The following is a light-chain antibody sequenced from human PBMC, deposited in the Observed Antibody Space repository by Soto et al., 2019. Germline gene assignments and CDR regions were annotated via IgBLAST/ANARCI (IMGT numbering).Light chain of an antibody. CDR2: DVS. J-gene: IGLJ1*01. CDR3: SSYSSSSTLGV. V-gene: IGLV2-14*01. Sequence: QSALTQPASVSGSPGQSITISCTGTSSDVGGYNYVSWFQQHPGKAPKLMIYDVSNRPSGVSNLFSASKSGNTASLTISGLHAEDEADYYCSSYSSSSTLGVFGTGTKLTVL. CDR1: SSDVGGYNY.